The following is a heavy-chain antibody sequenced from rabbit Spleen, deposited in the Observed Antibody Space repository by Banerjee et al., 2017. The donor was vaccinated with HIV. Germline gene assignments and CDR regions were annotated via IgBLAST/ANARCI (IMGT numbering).Heavy chain of an antibody. J-gene: IGHJ4*01. CDR2: IDPVFGST. CDR3: ARDTVYAGYAGFGHATLHYFDL. CDR1: GFDFSTYS. Sequence: QLVESGGGLVQPGGSLKLSCKASGFDFSTYSMSWVRQAPGKGLEWIGYIDPVFGSTYYANWVNGRFTISSHNAQNTLYLQLNSLTAADTATYFCARDTVYAGYAGFGHATLHYFDLWGPGTLVTVS. V-gene: IGHV1S7*01. D-gene: IGHD4-2*01.